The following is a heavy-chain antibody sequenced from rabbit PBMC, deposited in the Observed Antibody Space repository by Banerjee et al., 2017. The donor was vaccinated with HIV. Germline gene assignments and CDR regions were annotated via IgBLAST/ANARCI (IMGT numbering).Heavy chain of an antibody. CDR3: ARRYAGYVSAISDFNL. D-gene: IGHD7-1*01. J-gene: IGHJ4*01. Sequence: QSLEESGGDLVKPEGSLTLTCTASGFDLSSYYYMCWVRQAPGKGLEWIACIYAVSSGSTYYASWAKGRFTISKTSSTTVTLQMTSLTAADTATYFCARRYAGYVSAISDFNLWGPGTLVTVS. CDR1: GFDLSSYYY. CDR2: IYAVSSGST. V-gene: IGHV1S40*01.